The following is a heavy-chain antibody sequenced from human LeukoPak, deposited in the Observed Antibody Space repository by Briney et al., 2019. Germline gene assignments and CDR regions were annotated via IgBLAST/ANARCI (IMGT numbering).Heavy chain of an antibody. D-gene: IGHD2-15*01. CDR2: IYYSGST. J-gene: IGHJ5*02. CDR3: ARVSGRGGWFDP. CDR1: GGSISSGDYY. V-gene: IGHV4-30-4*08. Sequence: TLSLTCTVSGGSISSGDYYWSWIHQPPGKGLEWIGYIYYSGSTYYNPSLKSRVTISVDTSKNQFSLKLSSVTAADTAVYYCARVSGRGGWFDPWGQGTLVTVSS.